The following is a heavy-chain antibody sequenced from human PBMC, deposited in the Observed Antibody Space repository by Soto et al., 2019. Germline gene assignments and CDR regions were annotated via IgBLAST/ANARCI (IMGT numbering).Heavy chain of an antibody. CDR2: ISSSSSYI. Sequence: GGSLRLSCAASGFTFSSYSMNWVRQAPGKGLEWVSSISSSSSYIYYADSVKGRFTISRDNAKNSLYLQMNSLRAEDTAVYYCARDLIGVVIYYYYYGMDVWGQGTTVTVSS. CDR1: GFTFSSYS. D-gene: IGHD3-3*01. V-gene: IGHV3-21*01. CDR3: ARDLIGVVIYYYYYGMDV. J-gene: IGHJ6*02.